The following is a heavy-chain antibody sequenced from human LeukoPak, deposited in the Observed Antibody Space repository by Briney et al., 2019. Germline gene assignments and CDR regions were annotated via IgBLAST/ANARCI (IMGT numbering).Heavy chain of an antibody. CDR3: ARDYYDSSGYYGWFDP. D-gene: IGHD3-22*01. Sequence: GGSLRLSCAASGFTVSSNYMSWVRQAPGKGLEWASVIYSGGSTYYADSVKGRFTISRDNSKNTLYLQMNSLRAEDTAVYYCARDYYDSSGYYGWFDPWGQGTLVTVSS. CDR1: GFTVSSNY. CDR2: IYSGGST. V-gene: IGHV3-66*01. J-gene: IGHJ5*02.